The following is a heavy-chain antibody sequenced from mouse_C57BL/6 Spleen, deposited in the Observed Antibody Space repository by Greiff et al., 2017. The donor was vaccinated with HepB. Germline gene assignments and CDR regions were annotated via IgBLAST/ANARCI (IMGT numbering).Heavy chain of an antibody. V-gene: IGHV1-55*01. D-gene: IGHD1-1*01. CDR1: GYTFTSYW. CDR2: IYPGSGST. J-gene: IGHJ2*01. Sequence: QVQLQQPGAELVKPGASVKMSCKASGYTFTSYWITWVKQRPGQGLEWIGDIYPGSGSTNYNEKFKSKATLTVDTSSSTAYMQLGSLTSEDSAVYYCARRDSTVVHFDYWGQGTTLTVSS. CDR3: ARRDSTVVHFDY.